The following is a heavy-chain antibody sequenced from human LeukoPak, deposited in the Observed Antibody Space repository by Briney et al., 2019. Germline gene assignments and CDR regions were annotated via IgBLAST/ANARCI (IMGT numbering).Heavy chain of an antibody. D-gene: IGHD4-17*01. CDR1: GGSISSNNW. Sequence: SGTLSLTCAVSGGSISSNNWWSWVRQPPGKGLEWIGEIYHSGSTNYNPSLKSRVTISVDTSKNQFSLKLSSVTAADTAVYYCASGYGDFSEAFDIWGQGTMVTVSS. CDR3: ASGYGDFSEAFDI. V-gene: IGHV4-4*02. CDR2: IYHSGST. J-gene: IGHJ3*02.